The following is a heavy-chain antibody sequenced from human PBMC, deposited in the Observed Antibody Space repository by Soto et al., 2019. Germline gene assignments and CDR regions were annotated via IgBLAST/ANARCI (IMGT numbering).Heavy chain of an antibody. D-gene: IGHD2-15*01. J-gene: IGHJ5*02. Sequence: GGSLRLSCSASGLTFSSYAMSWVRQAPGKGLEWVSAISGSGGSTYYADSVKGRFTISRDNPKNTLYLQMNSLRAEDTAVYYCAKDSGYCSGGSCYSWGNWFAPWGKGTRV. CDR2: ISGSGGST. V-gene: IGHV3-23*01. CDR1: GLTFSSYA. CDR3: AKDSGYCSGGSCYSWGNWFAP.